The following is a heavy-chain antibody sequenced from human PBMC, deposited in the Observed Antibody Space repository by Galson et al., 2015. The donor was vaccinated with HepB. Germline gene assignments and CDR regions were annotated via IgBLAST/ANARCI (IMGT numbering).Heavy chain of an antibody. CDR2: INQGGSDK. D-gene: IGHD2/OR15-2a*01. J-gene: IGHJ4*02. V-gene: IGHV3-7*03. CDR1: GFRFSMFW. CDR3: ARIQCTTTDCYYDY. Sequence: SLRLSCAASGFRFSMFWMSWVRQAPGKGLEWVANINQGGSDKYYVDSVRGRFTISRENGKNSLSLQMNSLSAEDTAVYYCARIQCTTTDCYYDYWGQGNLVTVSS.